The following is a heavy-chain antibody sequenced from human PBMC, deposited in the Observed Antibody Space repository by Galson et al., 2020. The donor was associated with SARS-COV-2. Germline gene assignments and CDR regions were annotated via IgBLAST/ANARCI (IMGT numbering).Heavy chain of an antibody. D-gene: IGHD3-3*01. CDR2: IKQDGSEK. J-gene: IGHJ6*03. Sequence: ASVKVSCAASGFTFSSYWMSWVRQAPGKGLEWVANIKQDGSEKYYVDSVKGRFTISRDNAKNSLYLQMNSLRAEDTAVYYCARDNHDFWSGYLSMDVWGKGTTVTVSS. V-gene: IGHV3-7*03. CDR1: GFTFSSYW. CDR3: ARDNHDFWSGYLSMDV.